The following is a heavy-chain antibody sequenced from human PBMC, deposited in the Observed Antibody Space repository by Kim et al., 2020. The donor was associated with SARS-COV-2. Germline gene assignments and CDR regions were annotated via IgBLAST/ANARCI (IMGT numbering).Heavy chain of an antibody. Sequence: SLKARVTISVDTSKNQLSLKVGSVTAADTAVYYCAGAPITMVGVVDAFDIWGQGTMVTVSS. D-gene: IGHD3-22*01. V-gene: IGHV4-31*02. J-gene: IGHJ3*02. CDR3: AGAPITMVGVVDAFDI.